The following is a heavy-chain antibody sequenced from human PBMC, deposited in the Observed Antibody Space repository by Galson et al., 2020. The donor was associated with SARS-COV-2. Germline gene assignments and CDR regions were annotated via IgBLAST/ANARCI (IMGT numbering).Heavy chain of an antibody. CDR3: ARDRVDSSGWYYFDY. J-gene: IGHJ4*02. Sequence: GESLKISCAASGFTFSSYGMHWVRQAPGKGLEWVAVIWYDGSNKYYADSVKGRFTISRDNSKNTLYLQMNSLRAEDTAVYYCARDRVDSSGWYYFDYWGQGTLVTVSS. CDR1: GFTFSSYG. D-gene: IGHD6-19*01. CDR2: IWYDGSNK. V-gene: IGHV3-33*01.